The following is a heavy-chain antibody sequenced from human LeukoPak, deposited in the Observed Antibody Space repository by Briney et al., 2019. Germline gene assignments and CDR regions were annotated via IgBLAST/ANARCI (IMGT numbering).Heavy chain of an antibody. J-gene: IGHJ4*02. Sequence: GASVKVSCKAAGYTFTGYCMHWVRHAPGQGIERKGWIDLNSGGTNYGQKCQGRLTMTRDTSISTAYMELSRLRSDDTAVYYCARVRGASARGAAPLADWGEGTLVTVSS. CDR3: ARVRGASARGAAPLAD. V-gene: IGHV1-2*02. CDR2: IDLNSGGT. D-gene: IGHD1-26*01. CDR1: GYTFTGYC.